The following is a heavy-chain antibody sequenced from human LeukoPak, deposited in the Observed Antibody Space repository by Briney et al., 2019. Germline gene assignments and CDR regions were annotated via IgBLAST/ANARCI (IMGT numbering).Heavy chain of an antibody. V-gene: IGHV1-18*01. CDR2: INPYNGNT. D-gene: IGHD2-15*01. CDR1: GYTFTSYG. J-gene: IGHJ4*02. CDR3: AREIDGRFDY. Sequence: ASVKVSCKAAGYTFTSYGISWVRQPPGQGPECMGWINPYNGNTNYALKVQGRVTMTTDTSTSTAYLELRSLRSDDTAIYYCAREIDGRFDYWGQGTLVTVSS.